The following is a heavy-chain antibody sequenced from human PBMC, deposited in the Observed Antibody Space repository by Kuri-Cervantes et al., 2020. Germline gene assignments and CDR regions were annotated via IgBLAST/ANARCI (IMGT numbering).Heavy chain of an antibody. CDR2: IDWDDDK. CDR3: ARDKVTTAADYYDSMDV. V-gene: IGHV2-70*04. CDR1: EFSRSTSGMR. Sequence: SGPTLSKPTNTLTLTGTFSEFSRSTSGMRVSWIGQPPGKAREWLARIDWDDDKFYSTALKTRLTITKDTTKNQVVLTMTNMDPVDTATYHCARDKVTTAADYYDSMDVWGKGTTVTVSS. J-gene: IGHJ6*03. D-gene: IGHD4-17*01.